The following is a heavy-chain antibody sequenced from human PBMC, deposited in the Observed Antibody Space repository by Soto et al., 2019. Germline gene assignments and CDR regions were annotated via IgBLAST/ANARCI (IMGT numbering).Heavy chain of an antibody. V-gene: IGHV1-3*01. CDR2: INAGNGNT. J-gene: IGHJ6*02. CDR3: ARDRGRAWNYGASYYYGMDV. CDR1: GYTFTSYA. Sequence: ASVKVSCKASGYTFTSYAMHWVRQAPGQRLEWMGWINAGNGNTKYSQEFQGRVTITRDTSASTAYMELSSLRSEDTAVYYCARDRGRAWNYGASYYYGMDVWGQGTTVTVSS. D-gene: IGHD1-7*01.